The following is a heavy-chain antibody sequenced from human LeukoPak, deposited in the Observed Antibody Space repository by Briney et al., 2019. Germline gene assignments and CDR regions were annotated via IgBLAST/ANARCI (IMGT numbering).Heavy chain of an antibody. V-gene: IGHV1-8*01. Sequence: ASVKVSCKASGYTFTSYDINWVRQATGQGLEWMGWVNPNSGNTGYAQKFQGRVTMTRNTSISTAYMELSSLRSEDTAVYYCARGSGSRGVIPRLFPPKRYFDYWGQGTLVTVSS. D-gene: IGHD3-10*01. CDR3: ARGSGSRGVIPRLFPPKRYFDY. CDR1: GYTFTSYD. CDR2: VNPNSGNT. J-gene: IGHJ4*02.